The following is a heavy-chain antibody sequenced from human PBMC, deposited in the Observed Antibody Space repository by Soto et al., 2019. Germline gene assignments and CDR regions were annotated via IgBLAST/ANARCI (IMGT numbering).Heavy chain of an antibody. CDR3: AEGTTG. Sequence: EVQLVESGGGLVQPGGSLRLSCAASGFTFSSYWMIWVRQAPGKGLEWVANINQDGSKKYYVDSVKGRFTISRDNGKNSLYLQMNTLIAEDTAVYYCAEGTTGWGQGTLVTVSS. D-gene: IGHD3-10*01. V-gene: IGHV3-7*03. J-gene: IGHJ4*02. CDR1: GFTFSSYW. CDR2: INQDGSKK.